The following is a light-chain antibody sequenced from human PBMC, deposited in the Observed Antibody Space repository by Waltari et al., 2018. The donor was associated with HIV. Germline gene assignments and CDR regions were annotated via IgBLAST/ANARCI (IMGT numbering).Light chain of an antibody. Sequence: QSALTQPASVSGSRGQSLTLSCTGTNSDIGSYDLVSWYQQHPGDAPKLIIYEVSYRPSGVSDRFSGSKSINAASLTISGLQADDEADYYCCSYTSAATWVFGGGTKVTVL. CDR2: EVS. J-gene: IGLJ3*02. CDR3: CSYTSAATWV. V-gene: IGLV2-14*01. CDR1: NSDIGSYDL.